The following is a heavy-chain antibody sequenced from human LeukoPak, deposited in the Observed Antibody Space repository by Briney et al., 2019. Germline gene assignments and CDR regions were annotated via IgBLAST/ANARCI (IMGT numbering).Heavy chain of an antibody. D-gene: IGHD3-22*01. Sequence: GASVKVSCKASGYTFTGYYMHWVRQAPGQGLEWMGWISAYNGNTNYAQKLQGRVTMTTDTSTSTAYMELRSLRSDDTAVYYCARDTPWPPPPLLSTYYYDSSGYRGVDYWGQGTLVTVSS. CDR2: ISAYNGNT. CDR3: ARDTPWPPPPLLSTYYYDSSGYRGVDY. J-gene: IGHJ4*02. CDR1: GYTFTGYY. V-gene: IGHV1-18*04.